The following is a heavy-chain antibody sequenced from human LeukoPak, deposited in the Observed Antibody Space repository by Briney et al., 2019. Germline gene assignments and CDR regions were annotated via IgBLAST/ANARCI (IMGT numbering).Heavy chain of an antibody. J-gene: IGHJ6*04. V-gene: IGHV4-38-2*02. CDR1: GYSISSGYF. CDR2: IFHTGST. D-gene: IGHD6-19*01. CDR3: ARSMQWLVRMDV. Sequence: SETLSLTCNVSGYSISSGYFWGWIRQPPGKGLEWIGCIFHTGSTYYNPSLKSRVTISVDTSKNQFSLKLSSVTAADTAVYYCARSMQWLVRMDVWGKGTTVTVSS.